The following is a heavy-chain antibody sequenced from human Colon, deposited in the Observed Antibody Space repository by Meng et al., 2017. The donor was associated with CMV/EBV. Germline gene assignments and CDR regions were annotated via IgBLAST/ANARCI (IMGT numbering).Heavy chain of an antibody. D-gene: IGHD3-10*01. CDR2: IRYDGSNK. CDR3: AKDRGEYFDY. Sequence: GESLKISCAASGFTFSSYGMHWVRQAPGKGLEWVAFIRYDGSNKYYADSVKDRFTISRDNSKNTLYLQMNSLRAEDTAVYYCAKDRGEYFDYWGQGTLVTVSS. V-gene: IGHV3-30*02. CDR1: GFTFSSYG. J-gene: IGHJ4*02.